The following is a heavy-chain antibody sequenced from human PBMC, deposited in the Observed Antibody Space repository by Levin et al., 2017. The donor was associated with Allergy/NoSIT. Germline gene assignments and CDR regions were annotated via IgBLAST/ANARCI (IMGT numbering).Heavy chain of an antibody. D-gene: IGHD6-6*01. CDR1: GDSINSVGYY. CDR3: ARDSSSVNTLPLDN. CDR2: IYFSGDS. Sequence: PSETLSLTCTVSGDSINSVGYYWSWIRQHPGKGLEWIGYIYFSGDSYYSPSLKSRVIMSVDMSRNQFSLQLTSVTAADTAVYYCARDSSSVNTLPLDNWGPGTMVTVSS. J-gene: IGHJ3*02. V-gene: IGHV4-31*03.